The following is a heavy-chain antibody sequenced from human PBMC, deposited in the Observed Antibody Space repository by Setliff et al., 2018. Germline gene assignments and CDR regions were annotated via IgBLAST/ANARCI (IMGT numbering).Heavy chain of an antibody. D-gene: IGHD5-12*01. J-gene: IGHJ3*01. CDR2: IYYSGST. CDR3: ARQVEMATIAFDV. CDR1: GGSFSGYY. Sequence: PSETLSLTCAVYGGSFSGYYWGWIRQPPGKGLEWIGSIYYSGSTYYNPSLKSRVTISVDTSKDQFSLRLTSMTAADTAVYYCARQVEMATIAFDVWGQGTMVTVSS. V-gene: IGHV4-39*01.